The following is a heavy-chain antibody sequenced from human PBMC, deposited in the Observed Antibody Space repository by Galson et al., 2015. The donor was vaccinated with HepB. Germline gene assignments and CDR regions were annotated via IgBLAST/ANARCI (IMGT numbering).Heavy chain of an antibody. CDR3: ARGYSSGWYDAFDI. CDR1: GFSFSSHW. D-gene: IGHD6-19*01. CDR2: INQDGSEK. V-gene: IGHV3-7*03. Sequence: SLRLSCAVSGFSFSSHWMNWVRQTPGKGLEWLANINQDGSEKHYVDSVKGRFTISRDNAKNSLYLQMNSLRVEDTAVYYCARGYSSGWYDAFDIWGQGTMVTVSS. J-gene: IGHJ3*02.